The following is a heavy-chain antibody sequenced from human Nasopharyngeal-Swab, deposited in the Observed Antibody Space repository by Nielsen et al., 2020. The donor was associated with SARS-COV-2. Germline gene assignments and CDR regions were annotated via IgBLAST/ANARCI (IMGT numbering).Heavy chain of an antibody. CDR2: IIPIFGTA. V-gene: IGHV1-69*06. D-gene: IGHD3-9*01. CDR1: GGTFSSYA. Sequence: SVKVSCKASGGTFSSYAISWVRQAPGQGLEWMGGIIPIFGTANYVQKFQGRVTITADKSTSTAYMELSSLRSEDTAVYYCARALWVGYDILTGYYGGAYYYYYMDVWGKGTTVTVSS. J-gene: IGHJ6*03. CDR3: ARALWVGYDILTGYYGGAYYYYYMDV.